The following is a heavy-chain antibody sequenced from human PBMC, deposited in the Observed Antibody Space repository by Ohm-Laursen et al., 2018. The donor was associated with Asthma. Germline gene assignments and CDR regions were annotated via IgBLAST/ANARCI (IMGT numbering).Heavy chain of an antibody. V-gene: IGHV3-30-3*01. J-gene: IGHJ3*02. Sequence: SLRLSCSASGFTFSSFAMHWVRQAPGKGLEWVTIITFDGSWTSYAESVKGRFTISRDNSKSTLYLQMNSLRAEDTAVYFCARRDFSGGDPDAAFDIWGQGTMVTVSS. CDR1: GFTFSSFA. D-gene: IGHD2-21*02. CDR3: ARRDFSGGDPDAAFDI. CDR2: ITFDGSWT.